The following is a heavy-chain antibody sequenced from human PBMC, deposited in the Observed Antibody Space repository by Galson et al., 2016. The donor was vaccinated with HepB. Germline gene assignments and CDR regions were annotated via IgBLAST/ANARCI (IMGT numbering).Heavy chain of an antibody. J-gene: IGHJ4*02. CDR1: GASISSSTYY. CDR2: IYYSVNT. V-gene: IGHV4-39*01. CDR3: ARHPFDY. Sequence: ETLSLTCTVSGASISSSTYYWGWIRQPPGRGLEWIGRIYYSVNTQYDPSLKSRVTMSVDTSKNQFSLKLSSVTAADTAIYYCARHPFDYWGQGTLVTVSS.